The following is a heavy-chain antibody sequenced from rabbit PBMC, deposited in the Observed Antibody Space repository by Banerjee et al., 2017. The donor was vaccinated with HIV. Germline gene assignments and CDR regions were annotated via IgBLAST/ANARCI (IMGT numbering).Heavy chain of an antibody. CDR3: ARDLAGVIGWNFNL. CDR1: GLDFSSSYW. D-gene: IGHD4-1*01. CDR2: IYATSSGTT. V-gene: IGHV1S45*01. Sequence: QQQLEESGGGLVKPGASLTLTCTASGLDFSSSYWICWVRQAPGKGLEWIACIYATSSGTTYYASWAKGRFTISETSSTTVTLQMTSLTTADTATYFCARDLAGVIGWNFNLWGPGTLVTVS. J-gene: IGHJ4*01.